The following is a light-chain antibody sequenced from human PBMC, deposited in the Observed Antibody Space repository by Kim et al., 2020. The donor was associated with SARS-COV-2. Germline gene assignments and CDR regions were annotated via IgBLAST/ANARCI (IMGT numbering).Light chain of an antibody. CDR2: GRN. CDR3: KSRDSSGNVV. CDR1: SLRSYY. J-gene: IGLJ2*01. Sequence: SSELTQDPAVYVALGQTVRITCQGDSLRSYYASWYQQKPGQAPVLVIYGRNNRPSGIPDRFSGSTSGNTASLTITGAQAEDEADYYCKSRDSSGNVVFGGGTQLTVL. V-gene: IGLV3-19*01.